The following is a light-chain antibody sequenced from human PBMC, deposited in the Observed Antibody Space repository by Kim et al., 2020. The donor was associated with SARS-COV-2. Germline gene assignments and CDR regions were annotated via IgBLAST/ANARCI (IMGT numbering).Light chain of an antibody. J-gene: IGKJ5*01. CDR3: LKHNTDTIT. V-gene: IGKV1-17*01. CDR2: GAP. Sequence: AHVGDGVTITRVGSQDIINDLGWYQQSHGRAPKSLIYGAPSLQSGVPPRVRGSGYRTEYTLTTSTVRREDFATHFCLKHNTDTITFGQGTRMGI. CDR1: QDIIND.